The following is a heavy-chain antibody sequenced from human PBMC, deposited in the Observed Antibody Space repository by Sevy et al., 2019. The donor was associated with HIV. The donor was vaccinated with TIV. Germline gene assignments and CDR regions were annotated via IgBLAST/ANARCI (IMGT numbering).Heavy chain of an antibody. V-gene: IGHV3-21*01. CDR2: ISTSSNNI. CDR1: EFAFNIHN. Sequence: EGSLRLSCVASEFAFNIHNMSWVRQAPGKGLEWVSSISTSSNNIYYADSVEGRFTISRDNAKNSLYLQMNSLRAEDTAVYYCARTFSFSWYDYWGQGTLVTVSS. CDR3: ARTFSFSWYDY. J-gene: IGHJ4*02. D-gene: IGHD6-13*01.